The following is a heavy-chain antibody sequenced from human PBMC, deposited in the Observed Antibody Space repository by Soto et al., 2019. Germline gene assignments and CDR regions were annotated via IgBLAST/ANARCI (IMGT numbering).Heavy chain of an antibody. J-gene: IGHJ5*02. CDR1: GGSIISYY. D-gene: IGHD2-2*02. V-gene: IGHV4-4*07. CDR3: ARESGYCSSTSCYRFYWFDP. CDR2: IYTSGST. Sequence: LSLTCTVSGGSIISYYWSWIRQPAGKGLEWIGRIYTSGSTNYNPSLKSRVTMSVDTSKNQFSLKLSSVTAADTAVYYCARESGYCSSTSCYRFYWFDPWGQGTLVTVSS.